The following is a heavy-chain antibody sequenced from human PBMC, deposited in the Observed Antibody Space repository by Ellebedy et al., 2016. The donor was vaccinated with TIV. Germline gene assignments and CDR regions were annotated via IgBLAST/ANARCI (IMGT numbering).Heavy chain of an antibody. Sequence: GESLKISCAASGFTFSSYSMNWVRQAPGKGLEWVSSISSSSSYIYYADSVKGRFTISRDNAKNSLYLQMNSLRAEDTAAYYCARGRDYGGNSYHWGQGTLVTVSS. CDR2: ISSSSSYI. CDR3: ARGRDYGGNSYH. J-gene: IGHJ5*02. D-gene: IGHD4-23*01. CDR1: GFTFSSYS. V-gene: IGHV3-21*01.